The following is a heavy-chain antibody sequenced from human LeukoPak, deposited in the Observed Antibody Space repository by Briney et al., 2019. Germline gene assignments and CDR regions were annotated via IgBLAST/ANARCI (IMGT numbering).Heavy chain of an antibody. J-gene: IGHJ4*02. CDR1: GFTFSYYW. V-gene: IGHV3-7*03. D-gene: IGHD6-6*01. CDR3: AKDQLVPLYYFDY. CDR2: IKEDGSEK. Sequence: GGSLRLSCAASGFTFSYYWMSWVRQAPGKGLEWVANIKEDGSEKYYVDSVKGRFTISRDNAKNSLYLQMNSLRAEDTAVYYCAKDQLVPLYYFDYWGQGTLVTVSS.